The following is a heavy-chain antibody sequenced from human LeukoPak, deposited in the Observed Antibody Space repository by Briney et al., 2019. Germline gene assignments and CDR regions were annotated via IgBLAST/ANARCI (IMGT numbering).Heavy chain of an antibody. V-gene: IGHV3-21*01. CDR1: GFTFSSYS. CDR3: ATDIPVTMVRGASDVGAY. D-gene: IGHD3-10*01. J-gene: IGHJ4*02. Sequence: GGSLRLSCAASGFTFSSYSMNWVRQAPGKGLEWVSSISSTSSYLYYADSVKGRFTISRDNAKNSLYLRMDSLRAEDTAVYYCATDIPVTMVRGASDVGAYWGRGTLVTVSS. CDR2: ISSTSSYL.